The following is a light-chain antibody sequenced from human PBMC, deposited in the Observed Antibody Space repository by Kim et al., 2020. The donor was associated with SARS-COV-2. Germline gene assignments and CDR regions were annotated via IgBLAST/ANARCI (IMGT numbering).Light chain of an antibody. CDR2: GAS. Sequence: SPWERATLSCRASQSVRSNYLAWYQQKAGQAPRLLMFGASTRATGIPDRFSGSGSGTDFTLTISRLEPEDFAVYYCQQYAGSRLTFGGGTKVDIK. J-gene: IGKJ4*01. CDR3: QQYAGSRLT. V-gene: IGKV3-20*01. CDR1: QSVRSNY.